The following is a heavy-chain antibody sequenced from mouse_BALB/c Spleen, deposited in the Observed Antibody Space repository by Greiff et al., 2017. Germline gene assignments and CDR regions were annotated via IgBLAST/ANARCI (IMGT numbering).Heavy chain of an antibody. CDR2: IRNKANGYTT. CDR1: GFTFTDYY. J-gene: IGHJ4*01. V-gene: IGHV7-3*02. Sequence: EVQRVESGGGLVQPGGSLRLSCATSGFTFTDYYMSWVRQPPGKALEWLGFIRNKANGYTTEYSASVKGRFTISRDNSQSILYLQMNTLRAEDSATYYCARGYYGNYYAMDYWGQGTSVTVSS. D-gene: IGHD2-1*01. CDR3: ARGYYGNYYAMDY.